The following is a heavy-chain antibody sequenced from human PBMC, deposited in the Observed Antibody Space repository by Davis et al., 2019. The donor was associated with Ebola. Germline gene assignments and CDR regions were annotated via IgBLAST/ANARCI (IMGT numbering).Heavy chain of an antibody. V-gene: IGHV3-21*01. J-gene: IGHJ3*02. Sequence: GGSLRLSCAASGFTFSNYAMSWVRQAPGKGLEWVSFISSSSNYIYYADSVKGRFTVSRDNAKNSLYLHMNSLRAEDTAVYHCARGGYYDSSGYSHAAFDIWGQGTMVTVSS. CDR3: ARGGYYDSSGYSHAAFDI. CDR1: GFTFSNYA. CDR2: ISSSSNYI. D-gene: IGHD3-22*01.